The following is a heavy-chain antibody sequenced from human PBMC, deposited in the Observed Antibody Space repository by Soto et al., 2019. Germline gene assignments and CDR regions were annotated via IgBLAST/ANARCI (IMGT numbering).Heavy chain of an antibody. CDR3: VRVLKSIGWDNDVFDI. J-gene: IGHJ3*02. CDR2: IDTYGSAT. D-gene: IGHD6-19*01. V-gene: IGHV3-74*01. CDR1: GFSLSGYW. Sequence: GGSLRLSCAASGFSLSGYWMHWVSQAPGKGLVWVSRIDTYGSATKYADSVEGRFSISKDNAENTLYLQMNNLRADDTAVYYCVRVLKSIGWDNDVFDIWGQGTMVTVSS.